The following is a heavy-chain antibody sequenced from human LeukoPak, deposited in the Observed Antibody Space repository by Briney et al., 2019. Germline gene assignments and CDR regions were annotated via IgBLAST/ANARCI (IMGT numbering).Heavy chain of an antibody. D-gene: IGHD3-3*01. CDR3: AKERYDFWSGFRNWFDP. CDR2: IYSGGST. J-gene: IGHJ5*02. CDR1: GFTVSSNY. V-gene: IGHV3-53*05. Sequence: GGSLRLSCAASGFTVSSNYMSWVRQAPGKGLEWVSVIYSGGSTYYADSVKGRFTISRDNSKNTLYLQMNSLRAEDTAVYYCAKERYDFWSGFRNWFDPWGQGTLVTVSS.